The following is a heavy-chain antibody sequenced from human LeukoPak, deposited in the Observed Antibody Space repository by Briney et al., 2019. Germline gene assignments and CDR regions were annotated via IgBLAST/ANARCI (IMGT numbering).Heavy chain of an antibody. J-gene: IGHJ4*02. CDR2: INHSGST. D-gene: IGHD3-22*01. CDR3: ARTDPNYYDSSGYGLFDY. Sequence: SETLSLTCAVYGGSFSGYYWSWIRQPPGKGLEWIGEINHSGSTNYNPSLKSRVTISVDTSKNQFSLKLSSVTAADTAVYYCARTDPNYYDSSGYGLFDYWGQGTLVTVSS. CDR1: GGSFSGYY. V-gene: IGHV4-34*01.